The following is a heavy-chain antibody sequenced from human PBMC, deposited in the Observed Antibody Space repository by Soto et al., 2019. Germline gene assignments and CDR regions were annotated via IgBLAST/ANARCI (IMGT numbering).Heavy chain of an antibody. Sequence: GGSLRLSCAASGFTFSSYGMHWVRQAPGKGLEWVAVIWYDGSNKYYADSVKGRFTISRDNSKNTLYLQMNSLRAEDTAVYYCARATYCSGGSCYPDYWGQGTLVTVSS. J-gene: IGHJ4*02. D-gene: IGHD2-15*01. CDR2: IWYDGSNK. V-gene: IGHV3-33*01. CDR3: ARATYCSGGSCYPDY. CDR1: GFTFSSYG.